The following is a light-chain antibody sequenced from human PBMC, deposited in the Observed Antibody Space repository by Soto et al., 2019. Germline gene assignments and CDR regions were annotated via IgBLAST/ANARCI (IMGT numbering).Light chain of an antibody. J-gene: IGKJ5*01. CDR2: TAS. V-gene: IGKV1-39*01. CDR1: QSISAY. CDR3: QQSYSTSIT. Sequence: DIRMTQSPSSMCASVGDRVTITCRASQSISAYLNWYQQTPGKAPKLLISTASTLQTGVPSRFDGSGSGTDFTLTINNLQPEDCATYDCQQSYSTSITFGQGTRLEIK.